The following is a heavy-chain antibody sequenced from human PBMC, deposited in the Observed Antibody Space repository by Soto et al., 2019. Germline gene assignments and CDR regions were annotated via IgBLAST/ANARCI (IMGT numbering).Heavy chain of an antibody. Sequence: PGGALRLSCAASGFTFSDYYMNWIRQAPGKGLEWVSYISNSAIYYADSVKGRFTISRDNAKTSLYLQMNSLRVEDTAVYYCAREWAAGVGNGLDVWGQGATVTVSS. CDR1: GFTFSDYY. V-gene: IGHV3-11*01. J-gene: IGHJ6*02. D-gene: IGHD2-15*01. CDR2: ISNSAI. CDR3: AREWAAGVGNGLDV.